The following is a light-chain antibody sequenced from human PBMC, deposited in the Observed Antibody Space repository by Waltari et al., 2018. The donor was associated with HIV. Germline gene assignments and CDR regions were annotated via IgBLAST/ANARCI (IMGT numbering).Light chain of an antibody. J-gene: IGLJ3*02. CDR3: ISYRSGFTLM. Sequence: PGQSITISCTGTSIDVGDYNYVSWYQQNPGKAPKLLIYEVTNRPSGVSNRFSGSKSGNTASLTISGLQAEDEADYYCISYRSGFTLMFGGGTKLTVL. CDR2: EVT. CDR1: SIDVGDYNY. V-gene: IGLV2-14*01.